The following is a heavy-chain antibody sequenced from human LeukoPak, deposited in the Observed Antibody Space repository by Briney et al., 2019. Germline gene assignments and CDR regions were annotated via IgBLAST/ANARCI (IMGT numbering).Heavy chain of an antibody. CDR3: AKDYSSGWYYFDY. Sequence: GGSLRLSCAASGFTFDDYTMHWVRQAPGKGLEWVSLISWDGGSTYYADSVKGRFTISRDNSKNSLYLQMNSLRTEDTALYYCAKDYSSGWYYFDYWGQGTLVTVSS. D-gene: IGHD6-19*01. CDR2: ISWDGGST. J-gene: IGHJ4*02. V-gene: IGHV3-43*01. CDR1: GFTFDDYT.